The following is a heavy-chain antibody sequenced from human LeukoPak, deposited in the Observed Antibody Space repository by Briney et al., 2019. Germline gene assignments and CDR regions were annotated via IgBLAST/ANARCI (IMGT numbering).Heavy chain of an antibody. D-gene: IGHD5-12*01. Sequence: SVKVSCKTSGGTFSSYAFSWVRQAPGQGLEWMGGIIPMFGTTDQAQRFQGRVTISADESTSTAYMELSSLRSEDTAVYYCARGQDIVATEGWFDPWGQGTLVTVSS. CDR3: ARGQDIVATEGWFDP. J-gene: IGHJ5*02. CDR2: IIPMFGTT. CDR1: GGTFSSYA. V-gene: IGHV1-69*13.